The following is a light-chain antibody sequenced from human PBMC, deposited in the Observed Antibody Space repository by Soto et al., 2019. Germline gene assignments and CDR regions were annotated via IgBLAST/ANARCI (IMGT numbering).Light chain of an antibody. CDR3: CSYVGITSYVV. CDR1: SNTFGNYNL. Sequence: QAVLTQPASVSGSPGQSITISCTGTSNTFGNYNLVSWYQQQSGKAPKLMIYEGSTRPSGVSNRFSGSKSGNTASLTISGLQPEDEAHYYCCSYVGITSYVVFGGGTQLTVL. J-gene: IGLJ2*01. CDR2: EGS. V-gene: IGLV2-23*01.